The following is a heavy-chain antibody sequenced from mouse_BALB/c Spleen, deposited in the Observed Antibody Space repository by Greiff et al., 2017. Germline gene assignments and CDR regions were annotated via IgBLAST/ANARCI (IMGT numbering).Heavy chain of an antibody. CDR2: ILPGSGST. CDR3: AVMGITDY. Sequence: VQLQQSGAELMKPGASVTISCKATGYTFSSYWIEWVKQRPGHGLEWIGEILPGSGSTNYNEKFKGKATFTADTSSNTAYMQLSSLTSEDSAVYYCAVMGITDYWGQGTTLTVSS. D-gene: IGHD2-4*01. V-gene: IGHV1-9*01. CDR1: GYTFSSYW. J-gene: IGHJ2*01.